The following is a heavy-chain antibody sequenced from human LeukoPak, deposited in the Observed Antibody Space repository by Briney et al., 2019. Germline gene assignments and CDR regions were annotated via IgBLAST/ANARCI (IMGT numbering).Heavy chain of an antibody. CDR2: ITGSGGST. D-gene: IGHD5-18*01. V-gene: IGHV3-23*01. Sequence: GGSLRLSCAASGFTFSSSGMGWVRQAPGKGLECVSPITGSGGSTSYTDSVKGRFTISRDNSKNTLYLQMNSLRAEDTAVYYCASGRNTGRQFYLDYWGQGTLVTVAS. CDR3: ASGRNTGRQFYLDY. CDR1: GFTFSSSG. J-gene: IGHJ4*02.